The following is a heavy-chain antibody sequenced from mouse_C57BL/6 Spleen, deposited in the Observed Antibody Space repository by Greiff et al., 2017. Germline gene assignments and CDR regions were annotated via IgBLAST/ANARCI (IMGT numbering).Heavy chain of an antibody. CDR3: ARDKGYYDYDCAMDY. CDR1: GFTFSDYY. D-gene: IGHD2-4*01. J-gene: IGHJ4*01. Sequence: EVQLVESEGGLVQPGRSMKLSCTASGFTFSDYYMAWVRQVPEKGLEWVANINYDGSSTYYLDSLKSRFIISRDNAKNILYLQMSSLKSEDTATYYCARDKGYYDYDCAMDYWGQGTSVTVSS. V-gene: IGHV5-16*01. CDR2: INYDGSST.